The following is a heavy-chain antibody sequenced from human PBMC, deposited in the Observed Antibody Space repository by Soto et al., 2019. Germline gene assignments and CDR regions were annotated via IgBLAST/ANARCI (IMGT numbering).Heavy chain of an antibody. D-gene: IGHD1-26*01. CDR3: ARDHLGGRSYYGIDF. J-gene: IGHJ4*02. V-gene: IGHV3-30-3*01. CDR1: GFTFSSYA. Sequence: HPGGSLRLSCAASGFTFSSYAMHWVRQAPGKGLEWVAVISYDGSNKYYADSVKGRFTISRDNSKNTLYLQMNSLRAEDTAVYYCARDHLGGRSYYGIDFWGQGIRVTVAS. CDR2: ISYDGSNK.